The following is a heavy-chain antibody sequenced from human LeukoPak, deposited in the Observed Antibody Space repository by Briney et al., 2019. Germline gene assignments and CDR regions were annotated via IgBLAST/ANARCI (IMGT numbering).Heavy chain of an antibody. Sequence: PGGSLRLSCAASGFTFSSYGMHWVRQAPGKGLEWVAVIWYDGSNKYYADSVKGRFTISRDNSKNTLYLQMNSLRAEDTAVYYCARDALLWFGELIYYYYGMDVWGQGTTVTASS. J-gene: IGHJ6*02. CDR2: IWYDGSNK. D-gene: IGHD3-10*01. CDR1: GFTFSSYG. V-gene: IGHV3-33*01. CDR3: ARDALLWFGELIYYYYGMDV.